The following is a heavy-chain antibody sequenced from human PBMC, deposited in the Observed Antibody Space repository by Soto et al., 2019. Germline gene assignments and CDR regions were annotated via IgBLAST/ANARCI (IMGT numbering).Heavy chain of an antibody. CDR3: ARRYCSGGSCYSAWFDP. J-gene: IGHJ5*02. D-gene: IGHD2-15*01. CDR1: GGTFSSYA. V-gene: IGHV1-69*13. Sequence: SVKVSCKASGGTFSSYAISWVRQAPGQGLEWMGGIIPIFGTANYAQKFQGRVTITADESTSTAYMELSSLRSEDTAVYYCARRYCSGGSCYSAWFDPWGQGTLVTVSS. CDR2: IIPIFGTA.